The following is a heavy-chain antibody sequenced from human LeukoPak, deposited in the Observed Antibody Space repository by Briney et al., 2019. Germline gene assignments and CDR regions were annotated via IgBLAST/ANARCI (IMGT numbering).Heavy chain of an antibody. D-gene: IGHD1-26*01. CDR3: VRDRVVGTSGFAFDI. J-gene: IGHJ3*02. CDR2: ISSGGGAT. Sequence: WGSLRLSCAASGFTFSNYNMNWVRQAPGKGLEWVSYISSGGGATHYADSVKGRFTISRDNAKNSLYLQMNSLRAEDTAVYYCVRDRVVGTSGFAFDIWGQGTMVTVSS. V-gene: IGHV3-48*01. CDR1: GFTFSNYN.